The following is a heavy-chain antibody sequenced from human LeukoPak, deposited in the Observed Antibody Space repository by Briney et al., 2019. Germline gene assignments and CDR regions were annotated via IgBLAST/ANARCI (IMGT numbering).Heavy chain of an antibody. Sequence: GGSLRLSCAASGFNYSSYTMNWVRQAPGMGLEWLSYISASRGITYYADSVKGRFTISRDNSKSTLYLQMNSLRAEDTAVYYCAKEGRSQDTIFGVGRSDYWGQGTLVTVSS. CDR2: ISASRGIT. D-gene: IGHD3-3*01. CDR3: AKEGRSQDTIFGVGRSDY. V-gene: IGHV3-48*01. J-gene: IGHJ4*02. CDR1: GFNYSSYT.